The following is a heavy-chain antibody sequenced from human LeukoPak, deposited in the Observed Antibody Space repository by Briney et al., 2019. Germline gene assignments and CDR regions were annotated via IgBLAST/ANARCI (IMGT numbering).Heavy chain of an antibody. CDR1: GGSISSSSYY. D-gene: IGHD6-13*01. Sequence: SETLSLTCTVSGGSISSSSYYWGWIRQPPGKGLEWIGSIYYSGSTYYNPSLKSRVTISVDTSKNQFSLKLSSVTAADTAVYYCARDPYSSSRRYYYYYYMDVWGKGTTVTVSS. CDR2: IYYSGST. CDR3: ARDPYSSSRRYYYYYYMDV. V-gene: IGHV4-39*07. J-gene: IGHJ6*03.